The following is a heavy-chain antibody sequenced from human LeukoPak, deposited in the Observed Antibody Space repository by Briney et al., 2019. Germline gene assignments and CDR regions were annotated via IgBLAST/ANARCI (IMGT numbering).Heavy chain of an antibody. J-gene: IGHJ4*02. Sequence: SETLSLTCTVSGGSISSSSYYWGWIRQPPGKGLEWIGSIYYSGSTYYNPSLKSRVTISVDTSKNQFSLKLSSVTAADTAVYYCARNWIYFDYWGQGTLVTVSS. CDR3: ARNWIYFDY. D-gene: IGHD1-1*01. CDR1: GGSISSSSYY. CDR2: IYYSGST. V-gene: IGHV4-39*07.